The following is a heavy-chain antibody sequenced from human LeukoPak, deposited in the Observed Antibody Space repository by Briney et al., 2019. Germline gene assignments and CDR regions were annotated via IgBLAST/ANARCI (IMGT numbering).Heavy chain of an antibody. Sequence: SVKVSCKASGGTFSSYAISWVRQAPGQGLEWMGGIIPIFGTANYVQKFQGRVTITTDESTSTAYMELSSLRSEDTAVYYCARERDYDFWSGYSGGYFDYWGQGTLVTVSS. D-gene: IGHD3-3*01. J-gene: IGHJ4*02. CDR2: IIPIFGTA. CDR1: GGTFSSYA. CDR3: ARERDYDFWSGYSGGYFDY. V-gene: IGHV1-69*05.